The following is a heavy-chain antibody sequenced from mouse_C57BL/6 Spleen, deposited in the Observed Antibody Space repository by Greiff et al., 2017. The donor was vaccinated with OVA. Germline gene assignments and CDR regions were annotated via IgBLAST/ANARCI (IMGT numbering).Heavy chain of an antibody. J-gene: IGHJ2*01. CDR1: GYTFTSYW. V-gene: IGHV1-50*01. CDR3: ARGRYIGYSNYCDY. CDR2: IDPSDSYT. Sequence: QVQLQQPGAELVKPGASVKLSCKASGYTFTSYWMQWVKQRPGQGLEWIGEIDPSDSYTNYNQKFKGKATLTVDTSSSTAYMQLSSLTSEDSAVYYCARGRYIGYSNYCDYWGQGTTLTVSS. D-gene: IGHD2-5*01.